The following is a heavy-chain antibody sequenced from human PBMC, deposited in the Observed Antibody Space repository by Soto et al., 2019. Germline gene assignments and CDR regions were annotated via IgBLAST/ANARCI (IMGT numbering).Heavy chain of an antibody. J-gene: IGHJ5*02. CDR1: GFAFGDRP. CDR3: TTDGATIFFDP. V-gene: IGHV3-23*01. Sequence: WGSLRISCASSGFAFGDRPMTWVRQAPGKALEWVSTINENGANTHYPDSVKGRFTISRDNSQNTVDLQMNSLKNEDTALYFCTTDGATIFFDPRGQGTLFTVSS. D-gene: IGHD3-10*02. CDR2: INENGANT.